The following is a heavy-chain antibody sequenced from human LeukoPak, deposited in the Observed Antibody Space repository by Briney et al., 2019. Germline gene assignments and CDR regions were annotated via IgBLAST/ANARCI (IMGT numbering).Heavy chain of an antibody. CDR1: GGSISSNIYY. J-gene: IGHJ4*02. CDR3: ARLGYCSGGGCHHDY. V-gene: IGHV4-39*01. D-gene: IGHD2-15*01. Sequence: KSSETLSLTCTVSGGSISSNIYYWAWIRQPPGKGLEWIGTIYFSGSTYYNPSLKSRVTISVDTSKNQFSLKLTSVTAADTAVYYCARLGYCSGGGCHHDYWGQGTLVTVSS. CDR2: IYFSGST.